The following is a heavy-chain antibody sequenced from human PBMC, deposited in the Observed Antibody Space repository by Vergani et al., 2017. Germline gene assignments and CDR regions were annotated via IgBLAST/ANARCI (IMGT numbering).Heavy chain of an antibody. CDR1: GGSISAGYYF. V-gene: IGHV4-61*02. CDR3: AGRSGGYYSGGKVHPLSTAFDV. CDR2: ISASGNA. Sequence: QVQLQASGPGRVKPSQTLSLTCTMSGGSISAGYYFWSWIRQPAGKGLEWLGHISASGNASHSPSLKTRVSMSVDTSKNQFSLTVTSVTAADTAIYFCAGRSGGYYSGGKVHPLSTAFDVRGHGTVVTVSS. J-gene: IGHJ3*01. D-gene: IGHD2-15*01.